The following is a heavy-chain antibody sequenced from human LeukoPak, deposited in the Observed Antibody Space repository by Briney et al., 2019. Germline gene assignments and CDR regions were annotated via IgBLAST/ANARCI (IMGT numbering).Heavy chain of an antibody. CDR3: ARIGLQLANHAFDI. CDR1: GFTFSGFG. CDR2: ISTSGSII. J-gene: IGHJ3*02. D-gene: IGHD6-13*01. Sequence: PGGSLRLSCAASGFTFSGFGMHWVRQAPGKGLEWISYISTSGSIIYYADSVKGRFTISRDNAKNSLYLQMNSLRAEDTAVYYCARIGLQLANHAFDIWGQGTMVTVSS. V-gene: IGHV3-48*04.